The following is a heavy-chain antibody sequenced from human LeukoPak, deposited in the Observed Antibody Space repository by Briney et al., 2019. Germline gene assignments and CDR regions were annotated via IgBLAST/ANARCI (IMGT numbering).Heavy chain of an antibody. D-gene: IGHD3-22*01. J-gene: IGHJ4*02. CDR2: INPNSGGT. Sequence: ASVEVSCKASGYTFTDYSMHWVRQAPGQGLEWMGWINPNSGGTNYAQKFQGRVTMTRDTSISTAYMELSGLRSDDTAVFYCARNTYYYDNSAGTFDFWGQGTLVTVSS. V-gene: IGHV1-2*02. CDR3: ARNTYYYDNSAGTFDF. CDR1: GYTFTDYS.